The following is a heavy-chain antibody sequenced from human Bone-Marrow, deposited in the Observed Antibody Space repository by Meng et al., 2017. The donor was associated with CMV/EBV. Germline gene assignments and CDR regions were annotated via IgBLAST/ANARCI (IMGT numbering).Heavy chain of an antibody. V-gene: IGHV4-59*11. CDR3: AKDFPLLWFGELIGSYFDY. D-gene: IGHD3-10*01. CDR2: IYHTERT. J-gene: IGHJ4*02. Sequence: CTVSGGSISRHYWSWIRQPPGKGLEWIGYIYHTERTNYNPSLESRLTISVDTSKNAFSLELRSVTAADTAVYYCAKDFPLLWFGELIGSYFDYWGQGTLVTVSS. CDR1: GGSISRHY.